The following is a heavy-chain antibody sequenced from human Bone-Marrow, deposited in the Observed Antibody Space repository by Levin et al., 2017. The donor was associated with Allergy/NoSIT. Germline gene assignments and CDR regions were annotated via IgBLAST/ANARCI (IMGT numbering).Heavy chain of an antibody. CDR2: ITGSGRTT. D-gene: IGHD6-19*01. V-gene: IGHV3-23*01. Sequence: LSLTCAASGFTFSSYSMSWVRQAPGRGLEWVSHITGSGRTTHYADSVKGRVTISRDNSKNTLYLQMNSLRAEDTAVYYCAKEVAVALDVWGQGTTVTVSS. J-gene: IGHJ6*02. CDR3: AKEVAVALDV. CDR1: GFTFSSYS.